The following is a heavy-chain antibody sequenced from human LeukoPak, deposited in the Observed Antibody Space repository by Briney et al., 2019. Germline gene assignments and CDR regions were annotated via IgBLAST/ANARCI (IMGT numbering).Heavy chain of an antibody. CDR3: ARVGDHYHWYLDV. V-gene: IGHV3-53*01. Sequence: GGSLTLSCEGSGFSFSTNYMNWVRQAPGKGVEWVSILYSGGSTYYADSVKGRFTVSRDSSKNTLYLHMNSLRAEDTAVYYCARVGDHYHWYLDVWGRGTLVTASS. D-gene: IGHD3-10*01. CDR2: LYSGGST. CDR1: GFSFSTNY. J-gene: IGHJ2*01.